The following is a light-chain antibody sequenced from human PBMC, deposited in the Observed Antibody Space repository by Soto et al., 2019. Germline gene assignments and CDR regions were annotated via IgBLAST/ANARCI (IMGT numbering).Light chain of an antibody. CDR1: SSDVGGYSY. CDR3: ASYTNSSTYV. V-gene: IGLV2-14*01. J-gene: IGLJ1*01. Sequence: QSVLTQPASVSGSPGQSIAISCTGTSSDVGGYSYVSWYQQQPGKAPKLVISDVSNRPSGVSDRFSGSKSGNTASLTISGLQNEDEADYYCASYTNSSTYVFGTGTKVTVL. CDR2: DVS.